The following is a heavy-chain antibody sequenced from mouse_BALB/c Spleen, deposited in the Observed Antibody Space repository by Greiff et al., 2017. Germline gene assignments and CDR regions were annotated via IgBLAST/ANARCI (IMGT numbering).Heavy chain of an antibody. CDR2: INPYNDGT. Sequence: VQLQQPGAELVKPGASVKLSCKASGYTFTSYVMHWVKQKPGQGLEWIGYINPYNDGTKYNEKFKGKATLTSDKSSSTAYMELSSLTSEDSAVYYCARRGYRYDYFDYWGQGTTLTVSS. V-gene: IGHV1-14*01. J-gene: IGHJ2*01. CDR1: GYTFTSYV. D-gene: IGHD2-14*01. CDR3: ARRGYRYDYFDY.